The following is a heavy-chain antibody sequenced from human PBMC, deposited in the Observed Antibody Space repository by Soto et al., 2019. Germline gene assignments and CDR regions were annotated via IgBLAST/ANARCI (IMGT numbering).Heavy chain of an antibody. D-gene: IGHD6-19*01. Sequence: QVQLVESGGGVVQPGRSLRLSCAASGFTFSSYGMHWVRQAPGKGLEWVAVISYDGSNKYYADSVKGRFTISRDNSKNTLYLQMNSLRAEDTAVYYCAKDRGSGWYNYNYWGQGTLVTVSS. CDR3: AKDRGSGWYNYNY. V-gene: IGHV3-30*18. J-gene: IGHJ4*02. CDR1: GFTFSSYG. CDR2: ISYDGSNK.